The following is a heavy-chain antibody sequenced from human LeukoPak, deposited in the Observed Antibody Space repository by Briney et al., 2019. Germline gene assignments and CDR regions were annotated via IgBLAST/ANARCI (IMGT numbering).Heavy chain of an antibody. Sequence: ASVKVSCKVSGYTLTELSMHWVRQAPGKGLEWMGGFDPEDGETIYAQKFQGRVTMTEDTSTDTAYMELSSLRSEDTAVYYCATTLDCSSTCCHPSGGYWGQGTLVTVSS. D-gene: IGHD2-2*01. J-gene: IGHJ4*02. CDR2: FDPEDGET. CDR3: ATTLDCSSTCCHPSGGY. V-gene: IGHV1-24*01. CDR1: GYTLTELS.